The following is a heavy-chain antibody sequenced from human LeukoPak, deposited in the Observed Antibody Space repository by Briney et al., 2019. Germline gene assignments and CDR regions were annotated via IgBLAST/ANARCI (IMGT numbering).Heavy chain of an antibody. CDR1: RYTFTNFG. V-gene: IGHV1-18*01. CDR2: ISPYNGHK. Sequence: ASVKVSCKASRYTFTNFGIRWVRQAPGHGLEWMGWISPYNGHKNYAQKLLGRVTMTTDTSTTTAYLELWSLRSDDTALYYCARDLGATTVTPFDPWGQGTLVTVPS. CDR3: ARDLGATTVTPFDP. J-gene: IGHJ5*02. D-gene: IGHD4-17*01.